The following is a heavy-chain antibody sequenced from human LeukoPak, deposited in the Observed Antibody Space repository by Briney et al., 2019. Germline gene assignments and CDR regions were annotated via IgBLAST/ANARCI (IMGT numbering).Heavy chain of an antibody. D-gene: IGHD6-13*01. V-gene: IGHV2-5*02. CDR3: SHDSSSWYPHFDY. CDR1: GFSLGTSGLG. Sequence: SGPTLVKPTQTLTLTCTFSGFSLGTSGLGVGWIRQPPGKALGRLTLIYWDDDKRYSPSLKSRLTINKDPSKNQVVLTMTNMAPVYTAAYYCSHDSSSWYPHFDYWGQGTLVTLSS. J-gene: IGHJ4*02. CDR2: IYWDDDK.